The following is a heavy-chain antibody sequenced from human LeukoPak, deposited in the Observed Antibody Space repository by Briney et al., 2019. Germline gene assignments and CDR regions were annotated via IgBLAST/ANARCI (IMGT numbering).Heavy chain of an antibody. Sequence: GESLKISCKSSGYSFTTYWIGWVRQMPGKGLEWMGIIYPDDSDTRYSPSFQGHVTISADKSISTAYLQWSSLKASDTAMYYCARHVVYYGSGSYVDYWGQGTLVTVSS. D-gene: IGHD3-10*01. J-gene: IGHJ4*02. CDR1: GYSFTTYW. CDR2: IYPDDSDT. V-gene: IGHV5-51*01. CDR3: ARHVVYYGSGSYVDY.